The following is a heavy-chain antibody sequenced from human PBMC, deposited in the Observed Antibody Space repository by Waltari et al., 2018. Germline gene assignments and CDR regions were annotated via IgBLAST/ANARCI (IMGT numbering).Heavy chain of an antibody. D-gene: IGHD6-13*01. CDR2: VDPEDGET. CDR3: GPSIAAAGTPDY. J-gene: IGHJ4*02. V-gene: IGHV1-69-2*01. Sequence: EVQLVQSGAEVKKPGATVKISCKVSGYTFTDYYMHWVPQAPGKGLEGMGLVDPEDGETMDAEKFQGRVTITADTSTDTAYMELSSLRSEYTAVYYCGPSIAAAGTPDYWGQGTLVTVSS. CDR1: GYTFTDYY.